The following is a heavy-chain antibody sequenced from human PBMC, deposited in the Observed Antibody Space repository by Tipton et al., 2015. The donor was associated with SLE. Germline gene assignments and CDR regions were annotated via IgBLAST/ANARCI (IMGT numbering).Heavy chain of an antibody. CDR1: GFTFDDYA. J-gene: IGHJ3*02. V-gene: IGHV3-9*01. D-gene: IGHD3-22*01. CDR2: ISWNSGSI. Sequence: VQLVQSGGGLVQPGRSLRLSCAASGFTFDDYAMHWVRQAPGKGLEWVSGISWNSGSIGYADSVKGRFTISRDNAKNSLYLQMNSLRAEDTALYYCAKRMRDSSGEGAFDIWGQGTMVTVSS. CDR3: AKRMRDSSGEGAFDI.